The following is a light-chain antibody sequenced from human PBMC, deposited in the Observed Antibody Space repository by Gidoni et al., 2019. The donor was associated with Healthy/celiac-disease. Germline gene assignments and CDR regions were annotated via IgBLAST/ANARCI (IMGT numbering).Light chain of an antibody. V-gene: IGLV2-8*01. Sequence: QSALTQPPSASGSPGQSVTISCIGTSSDVGGYNYVSWYQQHPDKAPRLMIYEVTKRPSGVPDRFSGSKSGNTASLTVSGLQADDGADYYCSSYAGNNNRVFGTGTKVTVL. J-gene: IGLJ1*01. CDR2: EVT. CDR3: SSYAGNNNRV. CDR1: SSDVGGYNY.